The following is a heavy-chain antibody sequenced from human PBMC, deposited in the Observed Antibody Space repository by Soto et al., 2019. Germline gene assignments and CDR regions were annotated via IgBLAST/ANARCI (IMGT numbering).Heavy chain of an antibody. J-gene: IGHJ6*03. Sequence: PGGSLRLSCAASGFTFSSYGMHWVRQAPGKGLEWVAVIWYDGSNKYYADSVKGRFTISRDNSKNTLYLQMNSLRAEDTAVYYCAREGGYSYGFAYYYYMDVWGKGTTVTVSS. CDR1: GFTFSSYG. V-gene: IGHV3-33*01. CDR3: AREGGYSYGFAYYYYMDV. CDR2: IWYDGSNK. D-gene: IGHD5-18*01.